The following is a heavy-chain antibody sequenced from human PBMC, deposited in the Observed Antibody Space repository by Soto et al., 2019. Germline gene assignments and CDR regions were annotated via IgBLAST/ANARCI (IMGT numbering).Heavy chain of an antibody. D-gene: IGHD3-10*01. CDR1: GGSFSGYY. CDR3: ARDRRYLWLGELLDY. CDR2: INHSGST. V-gene: IGHV4-34*01. Sequence: SETLSLTCAVYGGSFSGYYWSWIRQPPGKGLEWIGEINHSGSTNYNPSLKSRVTISVDTSKNQFSLKLSSVTAADTAVYYCARDRRYLWLGELLDYWGQGTLVTVSS. J-gene: IGHJ4*02.